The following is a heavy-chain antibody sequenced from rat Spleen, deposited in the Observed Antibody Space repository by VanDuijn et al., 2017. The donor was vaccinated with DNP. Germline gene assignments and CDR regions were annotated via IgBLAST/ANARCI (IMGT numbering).Heavy chain of an antibody. CDR2: IGSDGYAP. D-gene: IGHD1-3*01. CDR1: GFSFSYYY. V-gene: IGHV5-27*01. CDR3: TTYGSYGYYYAMDA. J-gene: IGHJ4*01. Sequence: EVQLVESGGGLVQPGRSLKLSCAASGFSFSYYYMAWVRQAPTKGLEWVAYIGSDGYAPYYGDSVKGRFAISRDNAKSTLYLQMDSLRSEDTATYYCTTYGSYGYYYAMDAWGQGVMVTVSS.